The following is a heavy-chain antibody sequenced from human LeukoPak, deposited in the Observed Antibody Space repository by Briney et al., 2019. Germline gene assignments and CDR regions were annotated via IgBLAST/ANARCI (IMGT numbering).Heavy chain of an antibody. CDR1: GYSFTSYW. Sequence: GESLKISCKGSGYSFTSYWIGWVRQMPGKGLEWMGIIYPGDSDTRYSPSFQGQVTISADKSISTAYLQWSSLKASDTAMYYCATAYYYDSSGYYFGAFDIWGQGTMVTVSS. J-gene: IGHJ3*02. V-gene: IGHV5-51*01. CDR3: ATAYYYDSSGYYFGAFDI. D-gene: IGHD3-22*01. CDR2: IYPGDSDT.